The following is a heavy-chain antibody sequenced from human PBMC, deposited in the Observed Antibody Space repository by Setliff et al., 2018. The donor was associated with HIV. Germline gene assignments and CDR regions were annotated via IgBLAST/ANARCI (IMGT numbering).Heavy chain of an antibody. CDR3: ARSAGLLWFGELLYDY. CDR1: GDSVSSNSAA. V-gene: IGHV6-1*01. Sequence: SQTLSLTCAISGDSVSSNSAAWNWIRQSPSRGLEWLGRTYYRSKWYNAYAVSVKSRITINPDTSKNQFSLQLNSVTPEDTAVYYCARSAGLLWFGELLYDYWGQGTLVTVSS. J-gene: IGHJ4*02. CDR2: TYYRSKWYN. D-gene: IGHD3-10*01.